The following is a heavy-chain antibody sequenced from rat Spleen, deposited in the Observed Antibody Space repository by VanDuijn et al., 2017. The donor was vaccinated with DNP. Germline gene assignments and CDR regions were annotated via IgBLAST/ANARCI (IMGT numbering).Heavy chain of an antibody. V-gene: IGHV5S10*01. J-gene: IGHJ3*01. CDR3: ATGTFAY. CDR2: ISTSGGST. Sequence: EVQLVESGGGLVQPGRSLKLSCAASGFTFSDYNMAWVRQAPKKGLEWVATISTSGGSTFYRDSVKGRFTISRDNAKSTLYLQMDSLRSEDTATYYCATGTFAYWGQGTLVTVSS. CDR1: GFTFSDYN.